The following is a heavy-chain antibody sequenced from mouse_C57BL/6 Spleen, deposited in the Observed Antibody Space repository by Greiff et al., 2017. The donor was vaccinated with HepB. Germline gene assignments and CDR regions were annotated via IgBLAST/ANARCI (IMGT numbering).Heavy chain of an antibody. J-gene: IGHJ3*01. CDR3: ARGDDYDAVRFAY. Sequence: EVHLVESGGGLVKPGGSLKLSCAASGFTFSSYTMSWVRQTPEKRLEWVATISGGGGNTYYPDSVKGRFTISRDNAKNTLYLQMSSLRSEDTALYYCARGDDYDAVRFAYWGQGTLVTVSA. CDR1: GFTFSSYT. D-gene: IGHD2-4*01. CDR2: ISGGGGNT. V-gene: IGHV5-9*01.